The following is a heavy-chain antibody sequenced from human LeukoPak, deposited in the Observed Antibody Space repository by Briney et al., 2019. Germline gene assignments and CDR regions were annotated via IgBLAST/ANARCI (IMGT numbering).Heavy chain of an antibody. J-gene: IGHJ3*02. CDR3: ASDLYCSGGSCYPGAFDI. CDR2: IYSGGST. D-gene: IGHD2-15*01. Sequence: GGSLRLSCAASGFTVSSNYMSWVRQAPGKGLEWVSFIYSGGSTYYADSVKGRFTISRDNSKNTLYLQMNSLRAEDTAVYYCASDLYCSGGSCYPGAFDIWGQGTMVTVSS. CDR1: GFTVSSNY. V-gene: IGHV3-66*02.